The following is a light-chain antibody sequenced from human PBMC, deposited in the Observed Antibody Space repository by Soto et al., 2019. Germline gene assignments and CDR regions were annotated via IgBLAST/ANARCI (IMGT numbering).Light chain of an antibody. V-gene: IGKV3-15*01. CDR1: QSISTN. Sequence: EIVMTQSPATVSVSPGERATLSCRASQSISTNLAWYQQKPGQAPRLLIFGASNRATAVPARFTASGSGTEFTLTISSLQSEDFAFYYCQQYNTCPPLTFGGGTKVEI. J-gene: IGKJ4*01. CDR3: QQYNTCPPLT. CDR2: GAS.